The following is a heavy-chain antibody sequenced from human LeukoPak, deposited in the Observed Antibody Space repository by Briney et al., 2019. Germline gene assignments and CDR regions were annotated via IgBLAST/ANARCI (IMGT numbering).Heavy chain of an antibody. CDR3: ARVSPSSGRLDY. J-gene: IGHJ4*02. Sequence: RPSETLSLTCTVSGYSISSGYYWGWIRQPPGKGLEWIGSIYHSGSTYYNPSLKSRVTISVDTSKNQFSLKLSSVTAADTAVYYCARVSPSSGRLDYWGQGTLVTVSS. D-gene: IGHD6-19*01. CDR1: GYSISSGYY. V-gene: IGHV4-38-2*02. CDR2: IYHSGST.